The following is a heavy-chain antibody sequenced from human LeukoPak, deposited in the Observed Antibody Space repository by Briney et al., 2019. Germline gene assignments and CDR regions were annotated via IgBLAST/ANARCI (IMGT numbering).Heavy chain of an antibody. CDR3: ATHSGWRFDY. J-gene: IGHJ4*02. CDR2: IKQDGSEK. Sequence: GGSLRLSCAASGFTFSRYWMSWVRQAPGKGLEWVANIKQDGSEKYYVDSVKGRFTISRDNAKNSLFLQMNNLRAEDTAVCYCATHSGWRFDYWGQGTLVTVSS. D-gene: IGHD6-19*01. CDR1: GFTFSRYW. V-gene: IGHV3-7*03.